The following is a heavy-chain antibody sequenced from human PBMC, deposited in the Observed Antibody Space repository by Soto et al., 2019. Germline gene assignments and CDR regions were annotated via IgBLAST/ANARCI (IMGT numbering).Heavy chain of an antibody. CDR2: ISGGGGST. Sequence: EVQLLESGGGLVQPGGSLRLSCAASGFTFSSYAMSWVRQAPGKGPEWVSGISGGGGSTYYADSVKGRFTISRDKSKNTLYLHMNSLRAEDTAVYYCAKESDSSPLNNWCDSWGQGTLVTVSS. V-gene: IGHV3-23*01. J-gene: IGHJ5*01. D-gene: IGHD6-13*01. CDR1: GFTFSSYA. CDR3: AKESDSSPLNNWCDS.